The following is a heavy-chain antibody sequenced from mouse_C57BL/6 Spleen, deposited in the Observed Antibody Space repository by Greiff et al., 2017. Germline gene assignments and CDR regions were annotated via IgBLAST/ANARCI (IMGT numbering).Heavy chain of an antibody. CDR1: GYSITSGSY. D-gene: IGHD3-2*02. Sequence: EVHLVESGPGLVKPSQSLSLTCSVTGYSITSGSYWNWLRQFPGNKLEWMGYISYDGSNNYNPSLKNRISITRDTSKNQFFLKLNSVTTEDTATYYCARDEDSSGYYWGQGTLVTVSA. J-gene: IGHJ3*01. V-gene: IGHV3-6*01. CDR3: ARDEDSSGYY. CDR2: ISYDGSN.